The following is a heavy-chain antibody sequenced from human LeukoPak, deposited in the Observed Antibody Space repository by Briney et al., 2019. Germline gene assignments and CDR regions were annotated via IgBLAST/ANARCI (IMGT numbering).Heavy chain of an antibody. Sequence: GASVTVSCKASGGTFSSYAISWVRQAPGQGLEWMGRIIPILGIANYAQKFQGRVTITADKSTSTAYMELSSLRSEDTAVYYCARDFWSELNYYYGMDVWGQGTTVTVSS. CDR1: GGTFSSYA. J-gene: IGHJ6*02. D-gene: IGHD3-3*01. V-gene: IGHV1-69*04. CDR2: IIPILGIA. CDR3: ARDFWSELNYYYGMDV.